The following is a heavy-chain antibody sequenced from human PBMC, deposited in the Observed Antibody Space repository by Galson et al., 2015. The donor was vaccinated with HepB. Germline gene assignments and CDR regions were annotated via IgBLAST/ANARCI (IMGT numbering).Heavy chain of an antibody. CDR1: GFTFSSYT. D-gene: IGHD3-22*01. J-gene: IGHJ4*02. CDR3: ARLKYYYDSSFYDS. Sequence: SLRLSCAASGFTFSSYTMNWVRQAPGKGLEWVSSISSTSTYIYYADSLKGRFTISRDNAKNSLYLQMDGLRVEDTAVYFCARLKYYYDSSFYDSWGQGTLVTVSS. CDR2: ISSTSTYI. V-gene: IGHV3-21*01.